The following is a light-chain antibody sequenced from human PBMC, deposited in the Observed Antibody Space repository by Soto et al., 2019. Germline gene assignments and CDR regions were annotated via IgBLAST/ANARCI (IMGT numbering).Light chain of an antibody. J-gene: IGLJ2*01. CDR1: SSNIGAGYD. CDR2: GNS. Sequence: QSVLTQPPSVSGAPGQRVTISCTGSSSNIGAGYDVHWYQQLPGTAPKLLIYGNSNRPSGVPDRFSGSKSGTSASLAITGLQAEDEADYYCSSYAGTNNDVVFGGGTKLTVL. CDR3: SSYAGTNNDVV. V-gene: IGLV1-40*01.